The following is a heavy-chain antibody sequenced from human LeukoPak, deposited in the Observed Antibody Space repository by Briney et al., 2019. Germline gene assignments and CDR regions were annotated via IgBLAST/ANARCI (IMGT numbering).Heavy chain of an antibody. V-gene: IGHV3-30-3*02. J-gene: IGHJ4*02. Sequence: GGSLRLSCTASGFTFSSYAMHWVRQAPGKGLEWVAVISYDGSNKYYADSVKGRFTISRDNSKNTLYLQMNSLRAEDTAVYYCAKSPVWGSYRSVGLTAFDYWGQGTLVTVSS. CDR3: AKSPVWGSYRSVGLTAFDY. CDR1: GFTFSSYA. CDR2: ISYDGSNK. D-gene: IGHD3-16*02.